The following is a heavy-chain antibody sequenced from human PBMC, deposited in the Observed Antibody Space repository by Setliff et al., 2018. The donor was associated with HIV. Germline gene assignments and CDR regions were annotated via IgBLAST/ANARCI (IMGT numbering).Heavy chain of an antibody. Sequence: GGSLRLSCAASGFTFSGYWMHWVRQVPGKGLVYVSRINPDGSTTTYADSVEGRFTISRDNAKNSLYLQMNSLRAEDTAVYYCAKQTNLGTVPDSWGQGTLVTVSS. CDR1: GFTFSGYW. D-gene: IGHD1-1*01. CDR3: AKQTNLGTVPDS. J-gene: IGHJ4*02. CDR2: INPDGSTT. V-gene: IGHV3-74*01.